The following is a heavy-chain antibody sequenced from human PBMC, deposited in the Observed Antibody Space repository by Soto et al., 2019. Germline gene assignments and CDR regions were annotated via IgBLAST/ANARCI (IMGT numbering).Heavy chain of an antibody. CDR2: IYNTGST. CDR1: GGSFTNYY. D-gene: IGHD5-18*01. CDR3: ARDGEREGYSYGPRHYGMDV. J-gene: IGHJ6*02. Sequence: PSETLSLTCTVSGGSFTNYYWSWIRQPPGRGLEWIGYIYNTGSTNYNPSLKSRVTISVDTSKNQFSLKLSSVTAADPAVYYCARDGEREGYSYGPRHYGMDVWGQGTTVTVSS. V-gene: IGHV4-59*01.